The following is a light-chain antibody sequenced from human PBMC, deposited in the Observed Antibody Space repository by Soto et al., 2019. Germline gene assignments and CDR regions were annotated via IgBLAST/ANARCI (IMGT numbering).Light chain of an antibody. CDR3: QQYGNSLYT. J-gene: IGKJ2*01. CDR1: QSVSSSY. V-gene: IGKV3-20*01. Sequence: EIVLTQSPGTLSLSPGEGATLSCRASQSVSSSYLAWYQQKPGQTPRLLIYAASSRATGIPDGFSCSGSGTHFTLTITRLEPEDFAVYYCQQYGNSLYTFGQGTKLEIK. CDR2: AAS.